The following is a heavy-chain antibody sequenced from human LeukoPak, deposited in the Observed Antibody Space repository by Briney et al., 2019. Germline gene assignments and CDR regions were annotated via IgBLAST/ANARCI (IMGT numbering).Heavy chain of an antibody. J-gene: IGHJ4*02. Sequence: GASVKVSCKASGGTFSSYAISWVRQAPGQGLEWMGGIIPIFGTANYAQKFQGRVTITADESTSTAYMELSSLRSEDTAVYYCARDWSYYYDSSGYYLVYWGQGTLVTVSS. D-gene: IGHD3-22*01. CDR2: IIPIFGTA. CDR3: ARDWSYYYDSSGYYLVY. CDR1: GGTFSSYA. V-gene: IGHV1-69*13.